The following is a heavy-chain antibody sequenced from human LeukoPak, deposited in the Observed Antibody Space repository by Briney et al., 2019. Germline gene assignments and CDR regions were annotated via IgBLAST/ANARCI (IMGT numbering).Heavy chain of an antibody. J-gene: IGHJ4*02. CDR3: ARASHYSDSSDYPDY. CDR1: GFTFDDYG. D-gene: IGHD3-22*01. V-gene: IGHV3-20*04. Sequence: GGSLRLSCAASGFTFDDYGMSWVRQAPGKGLEWVSGINWSGGSTGYADSVKGRFTISRDNAKNSPYLQMNSLRAEDTALYYCARASHYSDSSDYPDYWGQGTLVTVSS. CDR2: INWSGGST.